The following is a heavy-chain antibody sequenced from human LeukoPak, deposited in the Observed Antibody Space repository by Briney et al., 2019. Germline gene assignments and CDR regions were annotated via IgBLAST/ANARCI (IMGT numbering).Heavy chain of an antibody. CDR1: GFTFSSYA. Sequence: QPGGSLRLSCAASGFTFSSYAMSWVRQTPGKGLEWVSGISSSGDSGGRTFYADSVKGRFTISRDNSKNTLNLQMNRLRAEDTALYYCARVYSEPIGYCSGGSCYSKSRGAFDIWGQGTMVTVSS. J-gene: IGHJ3*02. V-gene: IGHV3-23*01. CDR3: ARVYSEPIGYCSGGSCYSKSRGAFDI. CDR2: ISSSGDSGGRT. D-gene: IGHD2-15*01.